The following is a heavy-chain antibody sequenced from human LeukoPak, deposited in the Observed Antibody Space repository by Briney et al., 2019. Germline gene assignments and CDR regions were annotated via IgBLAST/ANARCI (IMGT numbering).Heavy chain of an antibody. CDR3: ARAKSQDCSIVNCQEWFDP. D-gene: IGHD2-2*01. CDR2: LNPNSGGT. V-gene: IGHV1-2*02. J-gene: IGHJ5*02. CDR1: GYSFTAYY. Sequence: ASVKLSCKASGYSFTAYYINWVRQAPGQGLEWMGWLNPNSGGTNYAQKFQGRVTMTRDTSISTAYMEVSRLRSDDTAVYYCARAKSQDCSIVNCQEWFDPWGQGTLVTVSS.